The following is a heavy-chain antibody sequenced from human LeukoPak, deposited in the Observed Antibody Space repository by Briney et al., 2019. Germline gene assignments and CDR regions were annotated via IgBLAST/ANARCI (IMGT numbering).Heavy chain of an antibody. D-gene: IGHD1-14*01. CDR3: AKDLIAGPPDYFDY. J-gene: IGHJ4*02. CDR2: TDGSNT. Sequence: GRSLRLSCAASGFTFTIYAIHWVRQAPGKGLEWVAVTDGSNTFYADSVKGRFSPSSDNSKNTLYLQMNSLRAEDTAVYYCAKDLIAGPPDYFDYWGQGTLVTVSS. V-gene: IGHV3-30-3*01. CDR1: GFTFTIYA.